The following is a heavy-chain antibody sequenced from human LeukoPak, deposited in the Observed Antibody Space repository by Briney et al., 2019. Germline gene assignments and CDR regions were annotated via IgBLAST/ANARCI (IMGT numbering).Heavy chain of an antibody. J-gene: IGHJ6*02. V-gene: IGHV3-21*01. Sequence: PGGSLRLSCAASGFTFSSYSMNWVRQAPGKGLEWVSSISSSSSYIYYADSVKGRFTISRDNAKNSLYLQMNSLRAEDTAVYYCARDMEYYDILTGYGNYYGMDVWGQGTTVTVSS. CDR2: ISSSSSYI. CDR1: GFTFSSYS. D-gene: IGHD3-9*01. CDR3: ARDMEYYDILTGYGNYYGMDV.